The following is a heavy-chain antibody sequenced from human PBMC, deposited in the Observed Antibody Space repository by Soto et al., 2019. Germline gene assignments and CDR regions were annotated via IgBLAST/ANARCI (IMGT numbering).Heavy chain of an antibody. Sequence: GGSLRLSCAASGFSFSSYWMTWVRQAPGKGLEWVANIKQDGREKYYVASVKGRFTISRDNVKNLLFLQMDSLTPDDTAVYYCAGDGVRNGAYNGWLDPWGQGTLVTVSS. D-gene: IGHD3-16*01. J-gene: IGHJ5*02. CDR3: AGDGVRNGAYNGWLDP. V-gene: IGHV3-7*03. CDR1: GFSFSSYW. CDR2: IKQDGREK.